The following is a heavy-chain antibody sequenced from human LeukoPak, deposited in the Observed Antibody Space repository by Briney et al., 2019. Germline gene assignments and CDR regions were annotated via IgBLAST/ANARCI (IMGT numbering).Heavy chain of an antibody. CDR1: GFTFSYYA. V-gene: IGHV3-23*01. CDR2: ISGSGDDT. J-gene: IGHJ4*02. D-gene: IGHD4-17*01. CDR3: AKDRFAVTTVAY. Sequence: GGSLRLSCVASGFTFSYYAMSWVRQAPGKGLEWVSTISGSGDDTYYADSVKGRFTISRDNSKNTLYLQMNSLRAEDTAVYYCAKDRFAVTTVAYWGQGTLVTVSS.